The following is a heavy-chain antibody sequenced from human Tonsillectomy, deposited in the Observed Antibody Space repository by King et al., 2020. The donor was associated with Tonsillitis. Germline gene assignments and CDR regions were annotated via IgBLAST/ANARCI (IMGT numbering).Heavy chain of an antibody. CDR3: AKDIGQYYDSSGYLFDL. V-gene: IGHV3-9*01. CDR2: ISWNSGSI. J-gene: IGHJ2*01. D-gene: IGHD3-22*01. CDR1: GFTFDDYA. Sequence: VQLVESGGGLVQPGRSLRLSCAASGFTFDDYAMHWVRQAPGKGLEWVSGISWNSGSIGYADSVKGRFTISRDNAKNSLYLQMNSLRAEDTALYYCAKDIGQYYDSSGYLFDLWGRGTLVTVSS.